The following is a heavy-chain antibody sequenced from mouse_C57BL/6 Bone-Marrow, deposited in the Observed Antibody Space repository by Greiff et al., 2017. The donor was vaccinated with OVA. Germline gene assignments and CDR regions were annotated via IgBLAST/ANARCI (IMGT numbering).Heavy chain of an antibody. J-gene: IGHJ4*01. CDR3: VRQPMDY. V-gene: IGHV10-1*01. Sequence: EVKVVESGGGLVQPKGSLKLSCAASGFSFNTYAMNWVRQAPGKGLEWVARIRSKSNNYATYYADSVKDRFTISRDDSESMLYLQMNNLKTEDTAMYYCVRQPMDYWGQGTSVTVSS. CDR1: GFSFNTYA. CDR2: IRSKSNNYAT.